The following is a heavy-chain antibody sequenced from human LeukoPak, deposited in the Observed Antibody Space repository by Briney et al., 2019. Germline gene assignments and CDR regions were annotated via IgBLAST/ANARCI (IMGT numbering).Heavy chain of an antibody. V-gene: IGHV4-39*07. CDR1: GGSISSSSYY. CDR3: ARERKAAAGPFDY. CDR2: IYYSGST. Sequence: PSETLSLTCTVSGGSISSSSYYWGWIRQPPGKGLEWIGSIYYSGSTYYNPSLKSRVTISVDTSKNQFSLKLSSVTAADTAVYYCARERKAAAGPFDYWGQGTLVTVSS. D-gene: IGHD6-13*01. J-gene: IGHJ4*02.